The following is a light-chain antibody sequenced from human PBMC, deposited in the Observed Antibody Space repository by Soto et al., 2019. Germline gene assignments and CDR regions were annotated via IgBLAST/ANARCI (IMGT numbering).Light chain of an antibody. CDR2: GAS. CDR1: QSVSSSH. Sequence: EIVLTQSPGTLSLSPGERATLSCRATQSVSSSHLAWYQQKPGQAPRLLIYGASSRATGVPDRFSGSGSGTDFTLTISRLEPDDCATYYCQQYENYWTFGQGTRVEIK. V-gene: IGKV3-20*01. CDR3: QQYENYWT. J-gene: IGKJ1*01.